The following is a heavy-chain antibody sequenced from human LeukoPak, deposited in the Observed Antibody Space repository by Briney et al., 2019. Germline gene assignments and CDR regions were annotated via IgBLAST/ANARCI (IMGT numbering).Heavy chain of an antibody. CDR1: GYTFTSYD. Sequence: GASVKVSCKASGYTFTSYDINWVRQAPGQGLEWMGWMNPNSGNTGYAQKFQGRVTMTRNTSISTAYMELSSLRSEDTAVYYCARGQLDYDFWSGYYSAYFDYWGQGTLVTVSS. CDR2: MNPNSGNT. V-gene: IGHV1-8*01. CDR3: ARGQLDYDFWSGYYSAYFDY. J-gene: IGHJ4*02. D-gene: IGHD3-3*01.